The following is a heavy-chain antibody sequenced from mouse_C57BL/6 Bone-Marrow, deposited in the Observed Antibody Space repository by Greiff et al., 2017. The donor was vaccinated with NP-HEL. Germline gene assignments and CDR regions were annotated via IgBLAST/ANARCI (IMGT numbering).Heavy chain of an antibody. D-gene: IGHD2-5*01. CDR1: GFTFSSYG. V-gene: IGHV5-6*01. CDR2: ISSGGSYT. J-gene: IGHJ2*01. CDR3: ARHYYSNYCDY. Sequence: EVLLVESGGDLVRPGGSLKLSCAASGFTFSSYGMSWVRQTPDKRLEWVATISSGGSYTYYPDSVKGRFTISRDNAKNTLFLQMSSLKSEDTAMYYCARHYYSNYCDYGGQGTTLTVSA.